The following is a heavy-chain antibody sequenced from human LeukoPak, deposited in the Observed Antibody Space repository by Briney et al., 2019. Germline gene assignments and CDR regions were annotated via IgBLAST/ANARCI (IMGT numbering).Heavy chain of an antibody. CDR1: GRSISSGSYY. CDR2: IYTSGST. V-gene: IGHV4-61*02. CDR3: ASTTMATLVHAFDI. Sequence: PSQTLSLTCTVSGRSISSGSYYWSWLRQPAGKGLEWIGRIYTSGSTNYNPSLKSRVTISVDTSKNQFSLKLSSVTATDTAVYYCASTTMATLVHAFDIWGQGTMVTVSS. D-gene: IGHD5-24*01. J-gene: IGHJ3*02.